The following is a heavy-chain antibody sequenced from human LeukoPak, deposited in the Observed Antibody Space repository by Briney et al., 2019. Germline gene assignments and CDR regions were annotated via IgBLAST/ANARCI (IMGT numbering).Heavy chain of an antibody. Sequence: PGGSLRLSCAASGFTFSDYYMSWIRQAPGKGLEWVSAISGSGGSTYYADSVKGRFTISRDNSKNTLYLQMNSLRAEDTAVYYCAKRSSSGFFRGNYYYGMDVWGQGTTVTVSS. J-gene: IGHJ6*02. V-gene: IGHV3-23*01. CDR2: ISGSGGST. D-gene: IGHD6-19*01. CDR1: GFTFSDYY. CDR3: AKRSSSGFFRGNYYYGMDV.